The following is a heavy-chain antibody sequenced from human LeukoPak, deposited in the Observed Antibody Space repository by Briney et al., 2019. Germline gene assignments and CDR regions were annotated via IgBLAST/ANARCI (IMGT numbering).Heavy chain of an antibody. CDR3: AKERRVGATGEGPFDY. CDR2: IKQDGGEK. CDR1: GFTFSSYE. J-gene: IGHJ4*02. Sequence: GGSLRLSCAASGFTFSSYEMNWVRQAPGKGLEWVANIKQDGGEKYYVDSVKGRFIISRDNGKNSLYLQMNSLRAEDTAVYYCAKERRVGATGEGPFDYWGQGTLVTVSS. D-gene: IGHD1-26*01. V-gene: IGHV3-7*03.